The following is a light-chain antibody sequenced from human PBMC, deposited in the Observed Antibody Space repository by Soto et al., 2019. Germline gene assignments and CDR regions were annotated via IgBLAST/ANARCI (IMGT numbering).Light chain of an antibody. J-gene: IGKJ2*01. Sequence: DIHMAQSPPSLSASVGDRVTITCRASHNIVTYLNWYQQKAGKAPSLLIYEASHLQSGVPFRFFGSGSGTDFTLTIDNLQHEASATYYCQQSHSTPPTFGQGTKLEIK. CDR1: HNIVTY. CDR2: EAS. V-gene: IGKV1-39*01. CDR3: QQSHSTPPT.